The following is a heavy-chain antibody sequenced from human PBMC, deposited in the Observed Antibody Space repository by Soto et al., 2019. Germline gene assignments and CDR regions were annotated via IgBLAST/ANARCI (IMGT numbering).Heavy chain of an antibody. V-gene: IGHV1-69*01. D-gene: IGHD3-10*01. CDR3: ARQEFSDQYYYGMDV. CDR1: GGTFSIYA. J-gene: IGHJ6*02. CDR2: IIPISGIA. Sequence: QVQLVQSGAEVKKPGSSVKVSCKASGGTFSIYALSWVRQVPGQGLEWMGGIIPISGIANYAQKCQGRVTLTADESTSTVYMEMISLRSEDTAVYYCARQEFSDQYYYGMDVWGQGTTVTVSS.